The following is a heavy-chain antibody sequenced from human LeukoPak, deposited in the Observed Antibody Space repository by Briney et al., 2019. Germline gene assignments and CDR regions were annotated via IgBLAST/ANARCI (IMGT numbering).Heavy chain of an antibody. CDR3: ARDLVIFPDY. CDR2: ISYDGSNR. Sequence: GGSLRLSCAASGFTFSSYAMHWVRQAPGKGLEWVAVISYDGSNRYYADSVKGRFTISRDNSKNTLYLQMNSLRAEDTAVYYCARDLVIFPDYWGQGTLVTVSS. D-gene: IGHD1-26*01. CDR1: GFTFSSYA. V-gene: IGHV3-30*01. J-gene: IGHJ4*02.